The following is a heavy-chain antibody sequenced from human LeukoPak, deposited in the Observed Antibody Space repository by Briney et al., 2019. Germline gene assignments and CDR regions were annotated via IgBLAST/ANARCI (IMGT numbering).Heavy chain of an antibody. J-gene: IGHJ3*02. CDR1: GFTFSSYA. D-gene: IGHD3-3*01. V-gene: IGHV3-23*01. Sequence: GGSLRLSCAASGFTFSSYAMSWVRQAPGKGLEWVSAISGSGGSTYYADSVKGQFTISRDNSKNTLYLQMNSLRAEDTAVYYCAKDHGSGNHAFDIWGQGTMVTVSS. CDR3: AKDHGSGNHAFDI. CDR2: ISGSGGST.